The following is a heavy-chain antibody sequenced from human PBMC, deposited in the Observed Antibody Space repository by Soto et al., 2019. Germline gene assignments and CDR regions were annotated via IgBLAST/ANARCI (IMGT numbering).Heavy chain of an antibody. CDR1: GYTFTSYY. CDR3: ARDHCSGGSCYSESYYYYYYMDV. J-gene: IGHJ6*03. D-gene: IGHD2-15*01. V-gene: IGHV1-46*03. Sequence: ASVKVSCKASGYTFTSYYMHWVRQAPGQGLEWKGIINPSGGSTSYAQKFQGRVTMTRDTSTSTVYMELSSLRSEDTAVYYCARDHCSGGSCYSESYYYYYYMDVWGKGTTVTVSS. CDR2: INPSGGST.